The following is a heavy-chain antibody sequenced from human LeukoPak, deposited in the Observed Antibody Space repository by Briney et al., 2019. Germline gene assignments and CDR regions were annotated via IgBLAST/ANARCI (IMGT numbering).Heavy chain of an antibody. CDR3: AREGGFYRPLDY. V-gene: IGHV4-4*02. J-gene: IGHJ4*02. Sequence: PSETLSLTCGVSGGSVSSTNWWTWIRQPPGKGLEWIGEVHLDGRTNFNPSLKSRLAMSVDLSENHVSLKLTSVTAADTAVYYCAREGGFYRPLDYSGQGTLVTVSS. CDR1: GGSVSSTNW. D-gene: IGHD6-25*01. CDR2: VHLDGRT.